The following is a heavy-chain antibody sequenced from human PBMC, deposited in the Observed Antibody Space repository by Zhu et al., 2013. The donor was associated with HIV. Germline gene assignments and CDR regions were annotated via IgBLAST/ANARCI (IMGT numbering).Heavy chain of an antibody. Sequence: QVQLQQWGAGLLKPSETLSLTCAVYGGSFSGYYWSWIRQPPGKGLEWIGEINHSGSTNYNPSLKSRVTISVDTSKNQFSLKLSSVTAADTAVYYCARGSVGARRRGYFDYWGQGTLGHRLL. D-gene: IGHD1-26*01. V-gene: IGHV4-34*01. CDR3: ARGSVGARRRGYFDY. CDR2: INHSGST. J-gene: IGHJ4*02. CDR1: GGSFSGYY.